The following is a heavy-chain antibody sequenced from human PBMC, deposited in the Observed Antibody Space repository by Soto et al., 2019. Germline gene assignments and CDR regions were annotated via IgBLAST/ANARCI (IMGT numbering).Heavy chain of an antibody. J-gene: IGHJ6*02. Sequence: ASVKVSCKGSGYTFTGYYMHWVRQAPGQGLEWMGWINPNSGGTNYVQKFQGWVTMTRDTSISTAYMELSRLRSDDTAVYYCARVWGPGAAYGMDVWGQGTTVTV. CDR1: GYTFTGYY. CDR3: ARVWGPGAAYGMDV. D-gene: IGHD3-16*01. V-gene: IGHV1-2*04. CDR2: INPNSGGT.